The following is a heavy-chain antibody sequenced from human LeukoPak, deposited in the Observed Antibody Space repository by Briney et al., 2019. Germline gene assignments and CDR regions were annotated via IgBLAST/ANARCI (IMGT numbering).Heavy chain of an antibody. CDR3: ARDYGGNWGTYNYFDL. D-gene: IGHD7-27*01. CDR1: GYTFNTYH. J-gene: IGHJ2*01. V-gene: IGHV1-46*02. CDR2: IKPSGGTT. Sequence: ASVKVSCKASGYTFNTYHIHWVRQAPGQGLEWMVIIKPSGGTTTYAQKFQGRVTMTRDTSTSTVYMELSSLTSDDTAVYYCARDYGGNWGTYNYFDLWGRGTLVTVSS.